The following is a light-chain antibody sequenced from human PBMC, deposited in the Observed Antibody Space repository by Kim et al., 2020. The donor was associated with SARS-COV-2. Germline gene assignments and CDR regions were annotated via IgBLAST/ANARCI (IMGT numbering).Light chain of an antibody. J-gene: IGKJ2*01. Sequence: EIVLTQSPGTLSLSPGERATLSCSASQSVSGNYLAWYQQKPGQPPRFVIYGASNRATGIPDRFSGSGSGTDFTLTITRLEPEDFAMYYCQQYARAPHTFGQGTRLEIK. CDR1: QSVSGNY. V-gene: IGKV3-20*01. CDR2: GAS. CDR3: QQYARAPHT.